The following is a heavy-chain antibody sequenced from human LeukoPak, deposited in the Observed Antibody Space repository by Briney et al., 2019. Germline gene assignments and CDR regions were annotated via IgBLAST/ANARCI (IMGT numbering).Heavy chain of an antibody. V-gene: IGHV4-39*07. CDR1: GGSISSSSYY. J-gene: IGHJ6*02. D-gene: IGHD2-2*01. Sequence: PSETLSLTCTVSGGSISSSSYYWGWIRQPPGKGLEWIGSIYYSGSTYYNPSLKSRVTISVDTSKNQFSLKLSSVTAADSAVYYCARDSQQYCSSTSCSRYYYYYGMDVWGQGTTVTVSS. CDR2: IYYSGST. CDR3: ARDSQQYCSSTSCSRYYYYYGMDV.